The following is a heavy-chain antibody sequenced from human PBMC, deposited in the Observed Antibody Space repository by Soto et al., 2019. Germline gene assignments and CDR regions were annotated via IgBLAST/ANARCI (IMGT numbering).Heavy chain of an antibody. V-gene: IGHV1-2*02. CDR2: INPKSDVT. J-gene: IGHJ5*02. Sequence: ASVKVSCKASGYTFSDYKIHWLRQAPGQGLEWMGWINPKSDVTNYAHKFKDRVTMTRDTSTSTVYMDLSRLTFDDTAVYYCARGAMLSAAISTSFDPWGQGTQVT. CDR1: GYTFSDYK. D-gene: IGHD2-2*01. CDR3: ARGAMLSAAISTSFDP.